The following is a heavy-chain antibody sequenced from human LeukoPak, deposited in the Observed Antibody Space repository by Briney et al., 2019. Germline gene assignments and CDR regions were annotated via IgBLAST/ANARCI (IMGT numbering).Heavy chain of an antibody. V-gene: IGHV4-31*11. D-gene: IGHD3-22*01. J-gene: IGHJ4*02. CDR3: AREVGDISGYYQFDH. CDR1: GASIFSDGFY. Sequence: PSETLSLTCAISGASIFSDGFYWSWIRQHPGEGLEWVGNIYYSGKTYYNPSLKSRVTMSVDTSQNQFSLRLSSLTAADTAVYYCAREVGDISGYYQFDHWGQGILVTVSA. CDR2: IYYSGKT.